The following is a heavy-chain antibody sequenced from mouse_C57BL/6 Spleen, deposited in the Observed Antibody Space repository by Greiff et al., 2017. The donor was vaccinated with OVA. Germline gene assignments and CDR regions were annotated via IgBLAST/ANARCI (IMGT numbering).Heavy chain of an antibody. D-gene: IGHD1-1*01. CDR3: ASPPLYYYGRSLDY. CDR2: IYPGDGDT. V-gene: IGHV1-82*01. Sequence: QVQLQQSGPELVKPGASVKISCKASGYAFSSSWMNWVKQRPGKGLEWIGRIYPGDGDTNYNGKFKGKATLTADKSSSNAYLQLSSLTSEDSAVYFCASPPLYYYGRSLDYWGQGTTLTVSS. J-gene: IGHJ2*01. CDR1: GYAFSSSW.